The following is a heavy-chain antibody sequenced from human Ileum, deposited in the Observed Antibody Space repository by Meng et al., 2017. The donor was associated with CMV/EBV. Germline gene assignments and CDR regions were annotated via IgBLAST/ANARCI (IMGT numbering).Heavy chain of an antibody. D-gene: IGHD2-21*01. CDR3: ARSCGGDCYSGVGFDY. J-gene: IGHJ4*02. V-gene: IGHV1-2*02. CDR2: INPNSGGT. Sequence: SGYTFTGYYRHWVRQAPGQGLEWMGWINPNSGGTNYAQKFQGRVTMTRDTSISTAYMELSRLRSDDTAVYYCARSCGGDCYSGVGFDYWGQGTLVTVSS. CDR1: GYTFTGYY.